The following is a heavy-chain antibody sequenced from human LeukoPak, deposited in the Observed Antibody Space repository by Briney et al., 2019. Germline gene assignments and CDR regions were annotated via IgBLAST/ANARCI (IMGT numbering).Heavy chain of an antibody. Sequence: GGSLRLSCAASGFTFSSYAMSWVRQAPGKGLEWVSAISGSGGGTYYADSVKGRFTISRDNSKNTLYLQMNSLRAEDTAVYYCARGRTVTTIFLSFDYGMDVWGQGTTVTVSS. CDR1: GFTFSSYA. J-gene: IGHJ6*02. CDR3: ARGRTVTTIFLSFDYGMDV. CDR2: ISGSGGGT. D-gene: IGHD4-17*01. V-gene: IGHV3-23*01.